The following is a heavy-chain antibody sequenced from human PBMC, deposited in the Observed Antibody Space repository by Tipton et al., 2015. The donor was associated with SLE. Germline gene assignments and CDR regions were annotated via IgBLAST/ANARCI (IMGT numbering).Heavy chain of an antibody. Sequence: TLSLTCTVSGGSISSSSYYWGWIRQPPGKGLEWIGYIYYSGSTNYNPSLKSRVTISVDTSKNQFSLKLSSVTAADTAVYYCARGPFSSWYFDYWGQGTLVTVSS. CDR1: GGSISSSSYY. J-gene: IGHJ4*02. D-gene: IGHD6-13*01. CDR2: IYYSGST. CDR3: ARGPFSSWYFDY. V-gene: IGHV4-61*05.